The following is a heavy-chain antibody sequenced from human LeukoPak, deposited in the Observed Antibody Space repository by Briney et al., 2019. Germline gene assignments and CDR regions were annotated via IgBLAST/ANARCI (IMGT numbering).Heavy chain of an antibody. J-gene: IGHJ4*02. CDR1: GGSISNYY. Sequence: SETLSLTCTVSGGSISNYYWSWIRQPAGKGLEWIGRIYSSGSTNYNPSLKSRVTMSVNTSKNQFSVNLTSVTAADTAVYYCVRCRGTTVLTRFDNWGQGTLVTVSS. CDR3: VRCRGTTVLTRFDN. V-gene: IGHV4-4*07. D-gene: IGHD4/OR15-4a*01. CDR2: IYSSGST.